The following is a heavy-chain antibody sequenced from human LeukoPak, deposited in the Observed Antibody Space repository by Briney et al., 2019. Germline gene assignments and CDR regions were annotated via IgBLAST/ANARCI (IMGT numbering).Heavy chain of an antibody. CDR1: GGSISSSRYY. D-gene: IGHD6-13*01. CDR3: ARVVSWYYFDY. Sequence: PSETLSLTCTVSGGSISSSRYYWGWIRQPPGKGLEWIGSIYYSGSTYYNPSLKSRVTISVDTSKNQFSLKLSSVTAADTAVYYCARVVSWYYFDYWGQGTLVTVSS. CDR2: IYYSGST. V-gene: IGHV4-39*01. J-gene: IGHJ4*02.